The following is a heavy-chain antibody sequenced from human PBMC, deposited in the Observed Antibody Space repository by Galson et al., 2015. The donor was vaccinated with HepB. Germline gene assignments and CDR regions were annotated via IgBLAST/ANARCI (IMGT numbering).Heavy chain of an antibody. V-gene: IGHV3-21*01. CDR1: GFTFSSYS. CDR3: ASSTDNPFYYDILTGYYQGGVEDY. D-gene: IGHD3-9*01. J-gene: IGHJ4*02. CDR2: ISSSSSYI. Sequence: SLRLSCAASGFTFSSYSMNWVRQAPGKGLEWVSSISSSSSYIYYADSVKGRFTISRDNAKNSLYLQMNSLRAEDTAVYYCASSTDNPFYYDILTGYYQGGVEDYWGQGTLVTVSS.